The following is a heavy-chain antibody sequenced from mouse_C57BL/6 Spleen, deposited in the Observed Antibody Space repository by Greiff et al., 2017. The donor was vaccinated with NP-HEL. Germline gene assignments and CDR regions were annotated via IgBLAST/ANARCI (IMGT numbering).Heavy chain of an antibody. CDR2: IRNKANGYTT. CDR1: GFTFTDYY. Sequence: EVKVVESGGGLVQPGGSLSLSCAASGFTFTDYYMSWVRQPPGKALEWLGFIRNKANGYTTEYSASVKGRFTISRDNSQSILYLQMNALRAEDSATYYCARPLGGFMDYWGQGTSVTVSS. D-gene: IGHD4-1*01. CDR3: ARPLGGFMDY. V-gene: IGHV7-3*01. J-gene: IGHJ4*01.